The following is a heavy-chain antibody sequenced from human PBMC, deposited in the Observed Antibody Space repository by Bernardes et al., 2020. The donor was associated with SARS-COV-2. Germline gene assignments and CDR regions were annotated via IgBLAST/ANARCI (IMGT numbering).Heavy chain of an antibody. CDR2: LSFSGGTK. CDR1: GFRFSSYS. CDR3: ASTSGGYYYDSSGYYFDY. D-gene: IGHD3-22*01. J-gene: IGHJ4*02. Sequence: GGSLRLSCAASGFRFSSYSMTWVRQAPGKGLEWVSGLSFSGGTKYYADSVKGRFTISRDNSKNTLYLQMNSLRAEDTAVYYCASTSGGYYYDSSGYYFDYWGQGTLVTVSS. V-gene: IGHV3-23*01.